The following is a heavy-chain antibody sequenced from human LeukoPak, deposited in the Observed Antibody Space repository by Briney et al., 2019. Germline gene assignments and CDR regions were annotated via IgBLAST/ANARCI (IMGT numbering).Heavy chain of an antibody. J-gene: IGHJ4*02. CDR3: ASPYSSSWYGFDY. Sequence: SETLSLTCTVSGGSISSSSYYWGWIRQPPGKGLEWIGSIYYSGSTYYNPSLKSRVTISVDTSKNQFSLKLSSVTAADTAVYYCASPYSSSWYGFDYWGQGTLVTVSS. CDR1: GGSISSSSYY. D-gene: IGHD6-13*01. CDR2: IYYSGST. V-gene: IGHV4-39*01.